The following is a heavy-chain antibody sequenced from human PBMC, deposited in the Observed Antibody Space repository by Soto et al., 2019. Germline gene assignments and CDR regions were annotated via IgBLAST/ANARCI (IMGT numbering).Heavy chain of an antibody. D-gene: IGHD3-10*01. Sequence: PGGSLRLSCAASGFTFSSYAMSWVRQAPGKGLEWVSAISGSGGSTYYADSVKGRFTISRDNSKNTLYLQMNSLRAEDTAVYYCAKLTVLLWFGDPNWFAPWGQVTLGTV. J-gene: IGHJ5*02. CDR2: ISGSGGST. V-gene: IGHV3-23*01. CDR1: GFTFSSYA. CDR3: AKLTVLLWFGDPNWFAP.